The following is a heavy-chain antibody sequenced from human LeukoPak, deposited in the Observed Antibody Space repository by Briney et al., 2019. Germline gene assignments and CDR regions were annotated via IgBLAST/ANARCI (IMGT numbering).Heavy chain of an antibody. CDR2: IYYSGST. Sequence: PSETLSLTCTASGGSISNYYWSWIRQPPGKGLEWIGYIYYSGSTNYNPSLKSRVTISVDTSKNQFSLKLSSVTAADTAVYYCARGLLNSGLHPFDYWGQGTLVTVSS. D-gene: IGHD5-12*01. V-gene: IGHV4-59*01. CDR3: ARGLLNSGLHPFDY. J-gene: IGHJ4*02. CDR1: GGSISNYY.